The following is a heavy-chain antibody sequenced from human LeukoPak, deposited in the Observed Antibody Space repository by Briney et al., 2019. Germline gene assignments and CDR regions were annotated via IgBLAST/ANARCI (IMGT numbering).Heavy chain of an antibody. CDR2: INHSGST. D-gene: IGHD1-26*01. Sequence: SSETLSLTCAVYGGSFSGYYWSWIRQPPGKGLEWIGEINHSGSTNYNPSLKSRVTISVDTSKNQFSLKLSSVTAADTAVYYCARGKGGSYYMYWFDPWGQGTLVTVSS. CDR3: ARGKGGSYYMYWFDP. J-gene: IGHJ5*02. CDR1: GGSFSGYY. V-gene: IGHV4-34*01.